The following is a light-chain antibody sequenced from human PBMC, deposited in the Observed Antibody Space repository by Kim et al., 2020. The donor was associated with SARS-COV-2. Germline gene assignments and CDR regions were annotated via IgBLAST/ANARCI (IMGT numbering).Light chain of an antibody. J-gene: IGLJ3*02. Sequence: QTATFTCTGNGNNVGNQGAAWLQQHQGHPPKLLSYRNNDRPSGISERLSASRSGNTASLTITGLQPEDEADYYCSAWDTSLGAWVFGAGTQLTVL. CDR2: RNN. CDR1: GNNVGNQG. CDR3: SAWDTSLGAWV. V-gene: IGLV10-54*01.